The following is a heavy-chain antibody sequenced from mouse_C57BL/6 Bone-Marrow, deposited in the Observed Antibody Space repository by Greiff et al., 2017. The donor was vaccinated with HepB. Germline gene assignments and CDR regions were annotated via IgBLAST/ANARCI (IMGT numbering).Heavy chain of an antibody. CDR2: INPYNGGT. CDR3: ARYLSWFAY. J-gene: IGHJ3*01. Sequence: EQLQQSGPVLVKPGASVKMSCKASGYTFTDYYMNWVKQSHGKSLEWIGVINPYNGGTSYNQKFKGKATLTVDKSSSTAYMELNSLTSEDSAVYYCARYLSWFAYWGQGTLVTVSA. CDR1: GYTFTDYY. V-gene: IGHV1-19*01.